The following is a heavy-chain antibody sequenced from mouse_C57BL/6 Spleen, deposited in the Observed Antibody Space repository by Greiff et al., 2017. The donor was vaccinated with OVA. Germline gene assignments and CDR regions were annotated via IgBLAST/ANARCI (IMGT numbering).Heavy chain of an antibody. Sequence: DVKLVESGGGLVKPGGSLKLSCAASGFTFSSYTMSWVRQTPEKRLEWVATISGGGGNTYYPDSVKGRFTISRDNAKNTLYLQMSSLRSEDTALYYCARHDYYDYDGFAYWGQGTLVTVSA. V-gene: IGHV5-9*01. D-gene: IGHD2-4*01. CDR1: GFTFSSYT. CDR2: ISGGGGNT. CDR3: ARHDYYDYDGFAY. J-gene: IGHJ3*01.